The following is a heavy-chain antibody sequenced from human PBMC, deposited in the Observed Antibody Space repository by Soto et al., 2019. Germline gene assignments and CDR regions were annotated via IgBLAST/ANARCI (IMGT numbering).Heavy chain of an antibody. CDR3: AKDLQAYGDYNYYYYGMDV. Sequence: QVQLVESGGGVVQPGGSLRLSCTASGFTFTTFGIHWVRQAPGKGLEWVALISSDGHNKYYSDSVKGRFTISRDNYKNTLSLQMNSLRAEDTAVYYCAKDLQAYGDYNYYYYGMDVWGQGTTVSVSS. CDR1: GFTFTTFG. J-gene: IGHJ6*02. D-gene: IGHD4-17*01. V-gene: IGHV3-30*18. CDR2: ISSDGHNK.